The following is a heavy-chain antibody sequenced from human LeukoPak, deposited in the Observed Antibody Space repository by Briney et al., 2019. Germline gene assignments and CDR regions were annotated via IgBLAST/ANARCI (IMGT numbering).Heavy chain of an antibody. CDR2: IYTSGST. V-gene: IGHV4-61*02. D-gene: IGHD3-9*01. Sequence: SETLSLTCTVSGGSISSGSYYWSWIRQPAGKGLEWIGRIYTSGSTNYNPSLKSRVTISVDTSKNQFSLKLSSVTAADTAVYYCARGFSPGWLDYWGQGTLVTVSS. J-gene: IGHJ4*02. CDR3: ARGFSPGWLDY. CDR1: GGSISSGSYY.